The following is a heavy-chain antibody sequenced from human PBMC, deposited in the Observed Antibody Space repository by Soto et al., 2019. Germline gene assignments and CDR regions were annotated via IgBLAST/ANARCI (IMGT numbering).Heavy chain of an antibody. V-gene: IGHV3-21*01. CDR2: ISSSSSYI. CDR3: ARGRGWPNYYYYYGMDV. D-gene: IGHD6-19*01. CDR1: GFTFSSYS. J-gene: IGHJ6*02. Sequence: GGSLSLSCAASGFTFSSYSMNWVRQAPGKGLEWVSSISSSSSYIYYADSVKGRFTISRDNAKNSLYLQMNSLRAEDTAVYYCARGRGWPNYYYYYGMDVWGQGTTVTVSS.